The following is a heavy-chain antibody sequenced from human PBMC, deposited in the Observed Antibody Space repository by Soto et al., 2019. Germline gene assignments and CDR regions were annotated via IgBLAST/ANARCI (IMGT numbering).Heavy chain of an antibody. V-gene: IGHV2-5*02. Sequence: QITLKESGPTLVKPTQTLTLTCTFSGFSLSTSGVDVGWIRQPTGKALEWLALIYWDDDKRYSPSLKSRLTITKATSKNQVVLTLTNMDPVDTATDYCAHAGITLAGGAFDIWGKGTVVTVSS. D-gene: IGHD1-20*01. CDR1: GFSLSTSGVD. CDR2: IYWDDDK. CDR3: AHAGITLAGGAFDI. J-gene: IGHJ3*02.